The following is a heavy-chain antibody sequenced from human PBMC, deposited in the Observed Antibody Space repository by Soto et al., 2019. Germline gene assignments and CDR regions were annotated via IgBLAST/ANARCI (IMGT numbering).Heavy chain of an antibody. CDR3: AKDRDDFWSGYTYFDY. V-gene: IGHV3-23*01. Sequence: GGSLRLSCAASGFTFSSYAMSWVRQAPGKGLEWVSAICGSGGSTYYADSVKGRFTISRDNSKNTLYLQMNSLRAEDTAVYYCAKDRDDFWSGYTYFDYWGQGTLVTVSS. CDR1: GFTFSSYA. J-gene: IGHJ4*02. D-gene: IGHD3-3*01. CDR2: ICGSGGST.